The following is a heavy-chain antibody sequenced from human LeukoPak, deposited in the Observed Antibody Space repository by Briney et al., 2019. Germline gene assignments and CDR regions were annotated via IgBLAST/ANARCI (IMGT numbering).Heavy chain of an antibody. CDR1: GFTFSNYA. D-gene: IGHD1-26*01. Sequence: GGSLRLYCAASGFTFSNYAMSWVRQAQGKGLELVSAISGGATYTFYAESVKGRFTISRDNSKNTLYVQMNSLRAEDTAVYYCAKDSAAVGGHDFDYWGQGTLVTVSS. CDR2: ISGGATYT. CDR3: AKDSAAVGGHDFDY. V-gene: IGHV3-23*01. J-gene: IGHJ4*02.